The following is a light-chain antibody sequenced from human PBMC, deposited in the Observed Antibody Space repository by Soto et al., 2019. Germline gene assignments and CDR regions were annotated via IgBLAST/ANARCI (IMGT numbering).Light chain of an antibody. V-gene: IGKV3-15*01. CDR3: QQYKT. Sequence: EIVLTQSPGTLSLSPGERATLSCRASQSVSSNLAWYQQRPGQAPRLLIYGASTRATGIPARFSGSGSGTDFTLTISSLEPEDFAVYYCQQYKTFGQGTKVDIK. CDR2: GAS. J-gene: IGKJ1*01. CDR1: QSVSSN.